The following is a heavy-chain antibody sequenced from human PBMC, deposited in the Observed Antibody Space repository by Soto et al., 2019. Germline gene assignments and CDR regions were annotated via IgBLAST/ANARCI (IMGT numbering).Heavy chain of an antibody. V-gene: IGHV4-59*01. D-gene: IGHD3-10*01. J-gene: IGHJ6*02. CDR1: DVSISSYY. Sequence: SVTCRVADVSISSYYLSCIRKPPGKGLEWIRYIYYSGSTNYNPSLKSRVTISVDTSKNQFSLKLSSVTAADTAVYYCARLITMVRGVTYYYGMDVWGQGTTVTVSS. CDR3: ARLITMVRGVTYYYGMDV. CDR2: IYYSGST.